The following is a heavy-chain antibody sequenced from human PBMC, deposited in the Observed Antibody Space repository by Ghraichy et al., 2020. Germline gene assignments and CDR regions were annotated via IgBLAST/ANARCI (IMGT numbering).Heavy chain of an antibody. CDR2: IDHYGTGT. CDR3: ATLQMTGPDY. CDR1: GFALSNMW. J-gene: IGHJ4*02. V-gene: IGHV3-74*01. Sequence: GESLNISCEASGFALSNMWMHWVREAPGKGLVWVARIDHYGTGTSYADSVRGRFTISRDSAKNTLYLHMNNLRDEDTAIYYCATLQMTGPDYWGQGTLVTVSS. D-gene: IGHD3-9*01.